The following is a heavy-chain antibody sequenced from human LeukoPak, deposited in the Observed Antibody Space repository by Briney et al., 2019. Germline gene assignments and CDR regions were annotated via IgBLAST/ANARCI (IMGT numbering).Heavy chain of an antibody. CDR3: ARDPSPILAGRRYWYFDL. V-gene: IGHV4-4*07. Sequence: SETLSLTCTVSLGSLRSNYWNWIRQPAGKGLEGIGRIYTSRSTNYNPSLNSRVTISVDRSKNQLSLNLTSVTAADTAVYYCARDPSPILAGRRYWYFDLWGRGTLVTVSS. J-gene: IGHJ2*01. D-gene: IGHD2-8*02. CDR1: LGSLRSNY. CDR2: IYTSRST.